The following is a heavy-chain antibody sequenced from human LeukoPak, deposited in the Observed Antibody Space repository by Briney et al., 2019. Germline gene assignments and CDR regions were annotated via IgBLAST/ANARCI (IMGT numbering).Heavy chain of an antibody. CDR1: GFTVSSSF. CDR2: IHRDDKA. Sequence: GGSLRLSCAASGFTVSSSFIYWVRRAPGKGLEWVSFIHRDDKAYYADSVKGRFTMSRDSSKNTLYLQMNSLGADDTAVYYCAREVISTPSYFDYWGQGILVTVSS. J-gene: IGHJ4*02. CDR3: AREVISTPSYFDY. D-gene: IGHD2-2*01. V-gene: IGHV3-53*01.